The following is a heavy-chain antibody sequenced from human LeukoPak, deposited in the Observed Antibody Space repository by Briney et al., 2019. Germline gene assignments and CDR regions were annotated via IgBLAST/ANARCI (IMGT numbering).Heavy chain of an antibody. CDR2: ISAYNGNT. J-gene: IGHJ6*02. V-gene: IGHV1-18*01. CDR1: GYTFTSCG. Sequence: ASVKVSCKASGYTFTSCGISWVRQAPGQGLEGMGWISAYNGNTNYAQKFQGRVTMTRDTSISTAYMELSRLRSDDTAVYYCARERGGYCSSTSCPRYYGMDVWGQGTTVTVSS. D-gene: IGHD2-2*01. CDR3: ARERGGYCSSTSCPRYYGMDV.